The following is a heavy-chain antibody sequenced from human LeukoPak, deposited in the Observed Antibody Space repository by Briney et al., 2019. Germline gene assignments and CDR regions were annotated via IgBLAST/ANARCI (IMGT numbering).Heavy chain of an antibody. CDR2: ISYDGSNK. D-gene: IGHD2-2*01. Sequence: PGGSLRLSCAASGITFSSYAMHWVRQAPGQGLEWVAVISYDGSNKYYADSVKGRFTISRDNSKNTLYLRMNSLRTDDTAVYYCARDICPRPPYCSSTSQYYYYGMDVWGQGTTVTVSS. CDR1: GITFSSYA. V-gene: IGHV3-30-3*01. CDR3: ARDICPRPPYCSSTSQYYYYGMDV. J-gene: IGHJ6*02.